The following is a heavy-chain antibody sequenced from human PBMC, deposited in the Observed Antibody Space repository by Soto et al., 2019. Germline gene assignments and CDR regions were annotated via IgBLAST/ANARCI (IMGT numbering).Heavy chain of an antibody. CDR3: ALGGRIDYYVSGTWVDNYEMDV. D-gene: IGHD3-10*01. V-gene: IGHV1-18*01. CDR2: ITGNSGNT. CDR1: GDTSFSYG. J-gene: IGHJ6*02. Sequence: QVQLVQSGAEVKKPGASVKVSCKASGDTSFSYGITWVRQAPGQGLEWMGWITGNSGNTNYAQSLQGRVTMSRDASTRTAFMELKSLRSDDTAVYYCALGGRIDYYVSGTWVDNYEMDVWGQGTTVTVSS.